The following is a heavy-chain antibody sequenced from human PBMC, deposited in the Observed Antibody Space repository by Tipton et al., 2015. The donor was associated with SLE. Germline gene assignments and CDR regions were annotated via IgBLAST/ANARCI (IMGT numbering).Heavy chain of an antibody. CDR2: IYYSGST. CDR1: GGSISSYY. V-gene: IGHV4-59*01. J-gene: IGHJ4*02. CDR3: ARDLGASGADY. D-gene: IGHD1-26*01. Sequence: LRLSCTVSGGSISSYYWSWIRQPPGKGLEWIGYIYYSGSTNYNPSLKSRVTISVDTSKNQFSLKLSSVTAADTAVYYCARDLGASGADYWGQGTLVTVSS.